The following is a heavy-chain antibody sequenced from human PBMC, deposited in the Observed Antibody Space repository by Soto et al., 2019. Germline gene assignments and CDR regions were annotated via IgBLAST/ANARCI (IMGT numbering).Heavy chain of an antibody. V-gene: IGHV3-23*01. Sequence: EVQLLESGGGLIQPGGSLRLSCAASGFTFSNYAMSWVRQAPGKGLEWVSGIPNDGANTYYADSVRGRFTISRDASTNKLYLHMYSLRAEDTAVYYCAKESSEVARPLFDYGGLGTLVTVSS. CDR1: GFTFSNYA. CDR2: IPNDGANT. J-gene: IGHJ4*02. D-gene: IGHD5-12*01. CDR3: AKESSEVARPLFDY.